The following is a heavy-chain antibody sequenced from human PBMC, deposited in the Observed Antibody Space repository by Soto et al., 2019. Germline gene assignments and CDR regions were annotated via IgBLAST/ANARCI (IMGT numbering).Heavy chain of an antibody. Sequence: GESLKISCKGSGYSFTSYWIGWVRQMPGKGLEWMGIIYPGDSDTRYSPSFQGQVTTSADKSISTAYLQWSSLKAPDTAMYYCARRGGYCSSTSCYTEDYYYYYGMDVWGQGTTVTVSS. CDR3: ARRGGYCSSTSCYTEDYYYYYGMDV. CDR1: GYSFTSYW. D-gene: IGHD2-2*02. J-gene: IGHJ6*02. V-gene: IGHV5-51*01. CDR2: IYPGDSDT.